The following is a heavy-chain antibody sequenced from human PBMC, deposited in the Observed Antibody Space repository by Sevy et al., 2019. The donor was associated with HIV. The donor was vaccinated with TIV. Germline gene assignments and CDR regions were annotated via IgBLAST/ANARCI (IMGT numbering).Heavy chain of an antibody. CDR2: INWNGGST. D-gene: IGHD3-10*01. Sequence: GGSLRLSCAASGFTFDDYGMSWVRQAPGKGLEWVSGINWNGGSTGYADSVKGRFTISRDNAKNSLYLQMNSLRAEETALYYCARNRASGAHSLLWFGEYPLDYWGQGTLVTVSS. V-gene: IGHV3-20*04. J-gene: IGHJ4*02. CDR1: GFTFDDYG. CDR3: ARNRASGAHSLLWFGEYPLDY.